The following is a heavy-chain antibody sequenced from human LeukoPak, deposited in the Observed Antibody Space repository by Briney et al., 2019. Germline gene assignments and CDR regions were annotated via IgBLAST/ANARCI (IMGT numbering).Heavy chain of an antibody. V-gene: IGHV4-39*01. CDR1: GGSISSSSYY. J-gene: IGHJ4*02. CDR2: IYYTGST. Sequence: SETLSLTCTVSGGSISSSSYYRGWIRQPPGKGLEWIAIIYYTGSTYYNPSLKSRVTMSVDTSKNQFPLKLTSVTAADTAVYYCARLRPVVVTAGYFDYWGQGTLVTVSS. CDR3: ARLRPVVVTAGYFDY. D-gene: IGHD2-21*02.